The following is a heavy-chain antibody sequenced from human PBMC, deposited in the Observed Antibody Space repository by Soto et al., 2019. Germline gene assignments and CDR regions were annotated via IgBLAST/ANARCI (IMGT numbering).Heavy chain of an antibody. V-gene: IGHV2-5*02. CDR3: AHRPSYCSGGSCYSGFDY. J-gene: IGHJ4*02. D-gene: IGHD2-15*01. CDR1: GFSLSTSGVG. CDR2: IYWDDDK. Sequence: QITLKESGPTLVKPTQTLTLTCTFSGFSLSTSGVGVGWIRQPPGKALEWLALIYWDDDKRYSPSLKSRITTTKXPXXXQXXLTLTNMDPVDTATYYCAHRPSYCSGGSCYSGFDYWGQGTLVTVSS.